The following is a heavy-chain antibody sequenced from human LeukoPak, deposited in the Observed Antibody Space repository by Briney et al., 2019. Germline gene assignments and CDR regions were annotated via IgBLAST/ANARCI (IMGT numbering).Heavy chain of an antibody. CDR3: AGSLERRGGNDAFDI. D-gene: IGHD1-1*01. J-gene: IGHJ3*02. CDR2: IRSKAYGGTT. CDR1: GFTFGDYA. Sequence: GGSLRLSCTASGFTFGDYAMSWVRQAPGKGLEWVGFIRSKAYGGTTEYAASVKGRFTISRDDSKSIAYLQMNSLKTEDTAVYYCAGSLERRGGNDAFDIWGQGTMVTVSS. V-gene: IGHV3-49*04.